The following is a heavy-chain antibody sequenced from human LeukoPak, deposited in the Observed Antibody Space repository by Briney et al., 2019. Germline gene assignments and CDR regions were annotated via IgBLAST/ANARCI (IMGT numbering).Heavy chain of an antibody. CDR3: ARAVGAAAAAHY. J-gene: IGHJ4*02. CDR1: GYTLTGHY. Sequence: ASVKVSCKASGYTLTGHYMHWVRQAPGPGLEWMGRINPNSGGTNYAQKFQGRVTMTRDTSISTAYMELSRLRSDDTAVYYCARAVGAAAAAHYWGQGTLVTVSS. D-gene: IGHD6-13*01. CDR2: INPNSGGT. V-gene: IGHV1-2*06.